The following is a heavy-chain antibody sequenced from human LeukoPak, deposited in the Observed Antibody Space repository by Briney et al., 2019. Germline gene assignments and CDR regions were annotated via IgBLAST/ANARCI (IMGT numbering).Heavy chain of an antibody. CDR1: GFTFSHYA. V-gene: IGHV3-30*01. J-gene: IGHJ4*02. CDR3: ARARNGTLKY. D-gene: IGHD1-26*01. Sequence: PGGSLRLSCAASGFTFSHYAMHWIRQAPGKGLEWVAVISYDGSHRYSADSVKGRLTISRDNSRHTLYLQMNTLRPDDTAVYYCARARNGTLKYWGQGTLVPVSS. CDR2: ISYDGSHR.